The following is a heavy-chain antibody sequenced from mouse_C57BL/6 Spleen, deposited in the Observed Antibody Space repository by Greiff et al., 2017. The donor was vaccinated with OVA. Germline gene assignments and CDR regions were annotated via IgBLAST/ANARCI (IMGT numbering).Heavy chain of an antibody. J-gene: IGHJ3*01. V-gene: IGHV1-18*01. CDR2: INPNNGGT. CDR3: AARGDGYYVRFAY. CDR1: GYTFTDYN. Sequence: VQLQQSGPELVKPGASVKIPCKASGYTFTDYNMDWVKQSHGKSLEWIGDINPNNGGTIYNQKFKGKATLTVDKSSSTAYMELRSLTSEDTAVYYCAARGDGYYVRFAYWGQGTLVTVSA. D-gene: IGHD2-3*01.